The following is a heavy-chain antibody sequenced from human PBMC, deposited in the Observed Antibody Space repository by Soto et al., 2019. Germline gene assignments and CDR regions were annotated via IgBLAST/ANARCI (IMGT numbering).Heavy chain of an antibody. CDR3: ARDYGDYAPGLGAFDI. D-gene: IGHD4-17*01. Sequence: ASVKVSCKASGYTFTNYGISWVRQAPGQGLEWMGWINVYNGNTKYAQKVQGRVTMTTDTSTSTAYMELRSLRSDDTAVYYCARDYGDYAPGLGAFDIWGQGTMVTVSS. J-gene: IGHJ3*02. CDR1: GYTFTNYG. V-gene: IGHV1-18*01. CDR2: INVYNGNT.